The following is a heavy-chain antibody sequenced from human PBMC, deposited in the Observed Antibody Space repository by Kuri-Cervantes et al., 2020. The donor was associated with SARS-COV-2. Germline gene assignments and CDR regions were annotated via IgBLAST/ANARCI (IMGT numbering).Heavy chain of an antibody. Sequence: GESLKISCAASGFTFSSYWMHWVRQAPGKGLVWVSRINSDGSSTSYADSVKGRFTISRDNAKNTLYLQMNSLRAEDTAVYYCARDAPDIVVVPAATYRDAFDIWGQGTMVTVSS. J-gene: IGHJ3*02. V-gene: IGHV3-74*01. CDR3: ARDAPDIVVVPAATYRDAFDI. CDR2: INSDGSST. CDR1: GFTFSSYW. D-gene: IGHD2-2*01.